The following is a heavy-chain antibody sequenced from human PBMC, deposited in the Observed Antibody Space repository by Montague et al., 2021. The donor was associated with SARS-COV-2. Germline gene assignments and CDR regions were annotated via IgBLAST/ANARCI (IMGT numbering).Heavy chain of an antibody. CDR3: ARVGDGVVPSPILGVGPYYTFYAMDV. D-gene: IGHD3-10*01. CDR1: GGSFSTYS. V-gene: IGHV4-34*01. J-gene: IGHJ6*04. Sequence: SETLSLTCAVHGGSFSTYSWNWIRQPPGKGLEWIGEIHHGGSTNYNPSLKSRVTISADTSKNQFSLKLTSVSAADTAVYYCARVGDGVVPSPILGVGPYYTFYAMDVWGKGTTVTVSS. CDR2: IHHGGST.